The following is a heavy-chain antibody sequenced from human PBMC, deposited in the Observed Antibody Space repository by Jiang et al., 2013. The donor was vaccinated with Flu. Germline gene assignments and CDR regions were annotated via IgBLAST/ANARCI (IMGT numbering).Heavy chain of an antibody. Sequence: AASGFTFSSYAMHWVRQAPGKGLEWVAVISYDGSNKYYADSVKGRFTISRDNSKNTLYLQMNSLRAEDTAVYYCGGTTPSDWLQSFDIWGQGTMVTVSS. J-gene: IGHJ3*02. D-gene: IGHD3-9*01. CDR1: GFTFSSYA. CDR2: ISYDGSNK. CDR3: GGTTPSDWLQSFDI. V-gene: IGHV3-30*01.